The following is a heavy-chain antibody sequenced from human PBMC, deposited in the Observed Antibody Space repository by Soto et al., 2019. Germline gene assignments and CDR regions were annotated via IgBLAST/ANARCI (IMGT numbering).Heavy chain of an antibody. CDR2: ISAYNGNT. CDR3: ARVGAAAGTGVNWFDP. J-gene: IGHJ5*02. D-gene: IGHD6-13*01. V-gene: IGHV1-18*04. Sequence: ASVKVSCKASGYTFTSYGISWVRQAPGRGLEWMGWISAYNGNTNYAQKLQGRVTMTTDTSTSTAYMELRSLRSDDTAVYYCARVGAAAGTGVNWFDPWGQGTLVTVSS. CDR1: GYTFTSYG.